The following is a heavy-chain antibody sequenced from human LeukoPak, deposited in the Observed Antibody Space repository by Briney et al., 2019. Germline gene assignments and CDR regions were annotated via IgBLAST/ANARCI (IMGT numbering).Heavy chain of an antibody. V-gene: IGHV4-59*01. CDR3: ARTLFSRGSAA. CDR2: IHYSGSI. Sequence: SETLSLTCTVSGGSISSYYYSWIRQPPGKGLEWVGSIHYSGSINYNPSLKSRVTISLDTSKNQISLEVSSVTAADTAVYHCARTLFSRGSAAWGQGTLVTVSS. J-gene: IGHJ5*02. D-gene: IGHD3-22*01. CDR1: GGSISSYY.